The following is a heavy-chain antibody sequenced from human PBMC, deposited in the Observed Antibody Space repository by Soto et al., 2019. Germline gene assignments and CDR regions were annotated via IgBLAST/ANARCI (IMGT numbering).Heavy chain of an antibody. V-gene: IGHV1-18*01. CDR3: AKDGAPYYDFWSGYYTGGYFDY. J-gene: IGHJ4*02. CDR2: ISAYNGNT. D-gene: IGHD3-3*01. Sequence: QVQLVQSGAEVKKPGASVKVSCKASGYTFTSYGISWVRQAPGQGLEWMGWISAYNGNTNYAQKLQGRVTMTTDTSTSTAYMELRSLRSDDTAVYYCAKDGAPYYDFWSGYYTGGYFDYWGQGTLVTVSS. CDR1: GYTFTSYG.